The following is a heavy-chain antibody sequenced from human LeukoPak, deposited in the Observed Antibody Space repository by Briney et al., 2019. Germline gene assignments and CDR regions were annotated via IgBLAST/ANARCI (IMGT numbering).Heavy chain of an antibody. D-gene: IGHD3-10*01. Sequence: PSETLSLTCTVSGGSISSYYWTWIRQHPGKGLEWIGYIYYSGSTYYNPSLKGRLTISVDTSKNQFSLKLSSVTAADTAVYYCARVPYYYGSGSYYNGVVYWGQGTLVTVSS. CDR2: IYYSGST. CDR1: GGSISSYY. V-gene: IGHV4-59*06. J-gene: IGHJ4*02. CDR3: ARVPYYYGSGSYYNGVVY.